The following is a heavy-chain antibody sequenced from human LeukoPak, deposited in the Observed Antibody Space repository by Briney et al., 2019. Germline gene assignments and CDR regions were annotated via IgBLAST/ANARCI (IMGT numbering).Heavy chain of an antibody. V-gene: IGHV1-69*05. J-gene: IGHJ4*02. Sequence: GASVKVSCKASGGTFSSYAISWVRQAPGQGLEWMGGIIPIFGTANYAQKFQGRVTMTRDTSTSTVYMELSSLRSEDTAVYYCARMRVYDSSGYYEVMDYWGQGTLVTVSS. CDR3: ARMRVYDSSGYYEVMDY. D-gene: IGHD3-22*01. CDR2: IIPIFGTA. CDR1: GGTFSSYA.